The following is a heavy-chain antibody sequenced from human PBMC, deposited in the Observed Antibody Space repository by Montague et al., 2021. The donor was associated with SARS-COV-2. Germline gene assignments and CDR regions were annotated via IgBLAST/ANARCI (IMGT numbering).Heavy chain of an antibody. CDR1: GGSISSSSYY. D-gene: IGHD2-21*02. CDR2: IYYSGST. J-gene: IGHJ2*01. V-gene: IGHV4-31*03. CDR3: ARVHIVVVTAMRYFDL. Sequence: TLSLTCTVSGGSISSSSYYWGWIRQHPGKGLEWIGYIYYSGSTYYNPSLKSRVTISVDTSKNQFSLKLSSVTAADTAVYYCARVHIVVVTAMRYFDLRGRGTLVTVSS.